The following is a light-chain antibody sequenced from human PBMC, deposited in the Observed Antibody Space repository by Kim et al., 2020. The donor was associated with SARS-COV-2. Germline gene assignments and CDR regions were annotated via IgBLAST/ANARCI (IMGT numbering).Light chain of an antibody. CDR1: SRLNSH. Sequence: LSPGGRATLTFRASSRLNSHLGLYPQKTCPAPRALIYDAFNRASGIPGRFRGNGSGADFTLTNSSLEPEDFAVYYCQQRSNLPPYSFRQGTKLEF. CDR3: QQRSNLPPYS. CDR2: DAF. J-gene: IGKJ2*03. V-gene: IGKV3-11*01.